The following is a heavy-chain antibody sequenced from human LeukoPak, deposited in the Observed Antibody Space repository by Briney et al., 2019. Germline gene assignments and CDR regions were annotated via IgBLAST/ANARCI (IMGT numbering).Heavy chain of an antibody. Sequence: ASVKVSCKASGYTFTSYDINWVRQATGQGLEWMGWMNPNSGNTGYAQKFQGRVTMTRNTSISTAYMELSSLRSEDTAVYYCARDRGLFSDFVYWGQGTLVTVSS. J-gene: IGHJ4*02. D-gene: IGHD2/OR15-2a*01. CDR1: GYTFTSYD. CDR2: MNPNSGNT. CDR3: ARDRGLFSDFVY. V-gene: IGHV1-8*01.